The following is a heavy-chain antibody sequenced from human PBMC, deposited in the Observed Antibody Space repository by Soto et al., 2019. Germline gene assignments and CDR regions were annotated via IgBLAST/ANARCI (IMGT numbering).Heavy chain of an antibody. Sequence: SVKVSCKTSGFTFTSSGVQWVRQARGQRLEWIGWIVVASGNTNYAQKFQERVTITRDMSTSTAYMELSSLRSEDTAVYYCTASKGDAADGFDIWGQGTMVTVSS. J-gene: IGHJ3*02. CDR1: GFTFTSSG. CDR3: TASKGDAADGFDI. V-gene: IGHV1-58*01. CDR2: IVVASGNT. D-gene: IGHD3-10*01.